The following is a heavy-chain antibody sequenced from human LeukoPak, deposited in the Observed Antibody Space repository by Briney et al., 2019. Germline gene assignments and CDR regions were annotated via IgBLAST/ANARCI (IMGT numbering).Heavy chain of an antibody. D-gene: IGHD1-26*01. Sequence: GGSLRLSCAASGVTFSSHGMSWVRQAPGKGLEGVSSISDSGSGTCYADSVKGRFTMSRDNSKNTLYLQMNSLRAEDTAVYYCAKNLLGSESFSWYFDLWGRGTLVTVSS. CDR1: GVTFSSHG. J-gene: IGHJ2*01. CDR2: ISDSGSGT. V-gene: IGHV3-23*01. CDR3: AKNLLGSESFSWYFDL.